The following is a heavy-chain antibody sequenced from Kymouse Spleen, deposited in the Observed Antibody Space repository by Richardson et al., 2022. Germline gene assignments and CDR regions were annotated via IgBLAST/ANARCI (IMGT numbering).Heavy chain of an antibody. J-gene: IGHJ4*02. CDR1: GFTFSGSA. Sequence: EVQLVESGGGLVQPGGSLKLSCAASGFTFSGSAMHWVRQASGKGLEWVGRIRSKANSYATAYAASVKGRFTISRDDSKNTAYLQMNSLKTEDTAVYYCTRSSGIAAAGTGFDYWGQGTLVTVSS. CDR2: IRSKANSYAT. V-gene: IGHV3-73*02. D-gene: IGHD6-13*01. CDR3: TRSSGIAAAGTGFDY.